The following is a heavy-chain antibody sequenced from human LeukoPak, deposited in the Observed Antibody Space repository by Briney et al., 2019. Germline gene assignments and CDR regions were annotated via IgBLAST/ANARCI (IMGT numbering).Heavy chain of an antibody. J-gene: IGHJ5*02. V-gene: IGHV1-46*01. CDR1: GYTFTSYY. Sequence: ASVKVSCKASGYTFTSYYMHWVRQAPGQGLEWMGIINPSGGSTSYAQKFQGRVTMTRDTSISTAYMELSRLRSDDTAVYYCARDGIHSSSWYKENWFDPWGQGTLVTVSS. CDR3: ARDGIHSSSWYKENWFDP. CDR2: INPSGGST. D-gene: IGHD6-13*01.